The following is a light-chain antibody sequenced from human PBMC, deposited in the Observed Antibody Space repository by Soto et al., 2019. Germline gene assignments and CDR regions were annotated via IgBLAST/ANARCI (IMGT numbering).Light chain of an antibody. CDR2: KIS. J-gene: IGKJ2*01. V-gene: IGKV2-24*01. CDR3: MQATQSYT. CDR1: QSLVHSDGNTY. Sequence: DIVLTQTPLSSPVTLGQPASISCRSSQSLVHSDGNTYFNWLQQSPGQPPRLLIYKISKRFPGVPDRFSGRGAGTDCTLKSSRVEAEEVGVYDCMQATQSYTFGQGTKLEIK.